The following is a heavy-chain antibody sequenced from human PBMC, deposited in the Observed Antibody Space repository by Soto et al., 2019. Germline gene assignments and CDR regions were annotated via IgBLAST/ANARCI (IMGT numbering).Heavy chain of an antibody. Sequence: GASVKVAFKAFWYTLNAVYIHLFLHAPLQWREWMGVINPSGDGTSYAQNFQGRVTMTRDKSTSTVYMELSSLRSEDTAVYYCAKGFIVVVNAMSKDDAFAV. CDR1: WYTLNAVY. V-gene: IGHV1-46*02. CDR3: AKGFIVVVNAMSKDDAFAV. CDR2: INPSGDGT. D-gene: IGHD2-21*01. J-gene: IGHJ3*01.